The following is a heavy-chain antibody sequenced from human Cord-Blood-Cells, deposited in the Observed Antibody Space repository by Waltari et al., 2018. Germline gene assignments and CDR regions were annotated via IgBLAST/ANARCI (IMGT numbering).Heavy chain of an antibody. CDR1: GFTFRSHA. D-gene: IGHD3-9*01. Sequence: EVQLLESGGGLVQPGGSLRLSCAASGFTFRSHAMSWVRQAPGKGLEWVSAISCSGGSTYYADSVKGRFTISRDNSKNTLYLQMNSLRAEDTAVYYCAKGPGYYDILTGYNYWGQGTLVTVSS. J-gene: IGHJ4*02. V-gene: IGHV3-23*01. CDR3: AKGPGYYDILTGYNY. CDR2: ISCSGGST.